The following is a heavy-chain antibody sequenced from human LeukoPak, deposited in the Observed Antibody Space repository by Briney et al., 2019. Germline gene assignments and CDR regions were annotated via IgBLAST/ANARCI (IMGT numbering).Heavy chain of an antibody. D-gene: IGHD3-22*01. V-gene: IGHV3-23*01. CDR2: ISGSGGST. CDR1: GFTFSSYA. CDR3: AKDWGDSSGYYYLKLEYFDY. Sequence: GGSLRLSCAASGFTFSSYARSWVRQAPGKGLEWVSAISGSGGSTYYADSVKGRFTISRDNSKNPLYLQMNSLSGGDTAVYYCAKDWGDSSGYYYLKLEYFDYSGQGALVTVSS. J-gene: IGHJ4*02.